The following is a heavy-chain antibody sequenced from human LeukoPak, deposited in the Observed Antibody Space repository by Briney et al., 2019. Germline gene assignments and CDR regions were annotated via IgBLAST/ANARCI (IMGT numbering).Heavy chain of an antibody. CDR3: ARDSYQDYYGRFDP. V-gene: IGHV3-53*01. J-gene: IGHJ5*02. Sequence: PGGSLRLSCAASGFTVSSNYMSWVRQAPGKGLEWVSVIYSGGSTYYADSVKGRFTISRDNSKNTLYLQMNSLRAEDTAVYYCARDSYQDYYGRFDPWGQGTLVIVSS. CDR2: IYSGGST. D-gene: IGHD3-10*01. CDR1: GFTVSSNY.